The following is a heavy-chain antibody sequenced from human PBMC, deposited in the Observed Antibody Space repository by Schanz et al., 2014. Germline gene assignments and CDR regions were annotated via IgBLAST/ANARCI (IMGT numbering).Heavy chain of an antibody. J-gene: IGHJ5*02. CDR1: RFTFSNYA. Sequence: EAQVVESGGGLVQPGGSLRLSCAASRFTFSNYAMSWVRQAPGKGLEWVSAISGSGGSTYYADSVKGRFTISRDNSNHTLYLQMNSLRADDTAVYYCAKELYSGSHYGWFDPWGQGTLVTVSS. V-gene: IGHV3-23*04. CDR2: ISGSGGST. D-gene: IGHD1-26*01. CDR3: AKELYSGSHYGWFDP.